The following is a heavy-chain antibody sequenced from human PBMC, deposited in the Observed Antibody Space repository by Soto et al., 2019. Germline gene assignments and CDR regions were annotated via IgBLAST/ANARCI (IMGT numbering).Heavy chain of an antibody. J-gene: IGHJ4*02. D-gene: IGHD5-12*01. V-gene: IGHV1-18*01. CDR1: GYTFTSYG. CDR3: ARDSRYDKHSGAPKGELFDY. Sequence: QVQLVQSGAEVKKPGDSVKVACKASGYTFTSYGISWVRQAPGQGLEWMGWISAYNGNTNYAQKLQGRVTMTTDTSTSTAYMEVRSLRSDDTAVYYCARDSRYDKHSGAPKGELFDYWGQGTLVTVSS. CDR2: ISAYNGNT.